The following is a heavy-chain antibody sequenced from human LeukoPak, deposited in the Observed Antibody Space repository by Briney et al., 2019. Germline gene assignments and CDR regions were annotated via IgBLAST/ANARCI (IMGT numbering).Heavy chain of an antibody. CDR2: IYTSGST. V-gene: IGHV4-4*09. J-gene: IGHJ5*02. CDR3: ARSIAAAGTVTFDP. D-gene: IGHD6-13*01. CDR1: GGSINSYY. Sequence: PSETLSLNCTVSGGSINSYYWMWIRQPPGKGLEWIGYIYTSGSTNYNPSLKSRVTISVDTSKNQFSLKLSSVTAADTAVYYCARSIAAAGTVTFDPWGQGTLVTVSS.